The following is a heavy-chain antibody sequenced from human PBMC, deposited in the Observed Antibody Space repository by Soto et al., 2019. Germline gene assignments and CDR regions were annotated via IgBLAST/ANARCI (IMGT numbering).Heavy chain of an antibody. CDR1: GFTFSSST. CDR3: ARGFSSSSPEDD. J-gene: IGHJ4*02. Sequence: GGSLRLSCAASGFTFSSSTMNWVRQAPGKGLEWVSYISIGGTTIYYVDSVKGRFTISRDNAKNSLYLQMNSLRDEDTAVYYCARGFSSSSPEDDWGQGTLVTVSS. V-gene: IGHV3-48*02. CDR2: ISIGGTTI. D-gene: IGHD6-6*01.